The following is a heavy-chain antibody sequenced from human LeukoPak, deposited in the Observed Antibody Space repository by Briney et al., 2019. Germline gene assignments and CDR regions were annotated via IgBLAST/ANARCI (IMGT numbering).Heavy chain of an antibody. J-gene: IGHJ4*02. Sequence: GGFLRLSCAASGFTFSTYTMYWVRHPPGKRLEWVSIIGNNGGGVHYADSVKGRFTTSRDNFKNALYLQTNSLRVEDTAVYYCAIDPNWGTHSWGQGVLVTVSS. CDR3: AIDPNWGTHS. V-gene: IGHV3-23*01. CDR1: GFTFSTYT. D-gene: IGHD7-27*01. CDR2: IGNNGGGV.